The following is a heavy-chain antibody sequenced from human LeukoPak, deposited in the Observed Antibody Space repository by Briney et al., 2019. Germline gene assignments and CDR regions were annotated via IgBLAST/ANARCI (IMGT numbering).Heavy chain of an antibody. Sequence: GGSLRLSCAASGFTFSSYWMSWVRQAPGKGLEWGAKIKQDGSEENFVDSVKGRFTISRDNAKKSLYLQMNSLRAEDTAVYYCARGSSAGASLRHDYWGQGTLVTVSS. D-gene: IGHD1-26*01. V-gene: IGHV3-7*01. CDR2: IKQDGSEE. J-gene: IGHJ4*02. CDR3: ARGSSAGASLRHDY. CDR1: GFTFSSYW.